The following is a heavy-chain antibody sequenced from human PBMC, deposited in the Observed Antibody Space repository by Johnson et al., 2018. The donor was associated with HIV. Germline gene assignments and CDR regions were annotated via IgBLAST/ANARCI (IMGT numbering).Heavy chain of an antibody. J-gene: IGHJ3*02. CDR2: ISRSGSTI. CDR1: GFTFSDYY. V-gene: IGHV3-11*04. Sequence: QVQLVESGGGLVKPGGSLRLSCAASGFTFSDYYMTWIRQAPGKGLEWVSYISRSGSTIYYADSVKGRFTISRDNAKNSLYLHMNSLRVEDTALYYCARPADYGDYSRDAFDIWGQGTMVTVSS. D-gene: IGHD4-17*01. CDR3: ARPADYGDYSRDAFDI.